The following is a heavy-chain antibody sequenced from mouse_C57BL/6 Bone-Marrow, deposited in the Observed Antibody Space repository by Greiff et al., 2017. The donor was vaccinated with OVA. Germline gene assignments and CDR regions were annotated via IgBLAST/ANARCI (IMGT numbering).Heavy chain of an antibody. D-gene: IGHD1-1*01. V-gene: IGHV1-55*01. CDR1: GYTFTSYW. Sequence: VKLQQPGAELVKPGASVKMSCKASGYTFTSYWITWVKQRPGQGLEWIGDIYPGSGSTNYNEKFKSKATLTVDTSSSTAYMQLSSLTSEDSAVYYCARSDGSSHYWYFDVWGTGTTVTVSS. CDR3: ARSDGSSHYWYFDV. CDR2: IYPGSGST. J-gene: IGHJ1*03.